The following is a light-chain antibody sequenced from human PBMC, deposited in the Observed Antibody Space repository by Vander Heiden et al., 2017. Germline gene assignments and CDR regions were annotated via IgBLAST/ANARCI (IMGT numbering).Light chain of an antibody. CDR1: QTGTKL. CDR2: AAS. V-gene: IGKV1-39*01. J-gene: IGKJ4*01. CDR3: VQSETAPLT. Sequence: IKMAKYPSSLLASVAARVTITCRSSQTGTKLLNWYQHKPVKAPKLLIYAASNLLSGVPSRFSGSGSGTDFTLTISSVEAEDPATYYCVQSETAPLTFGAATKVEL.